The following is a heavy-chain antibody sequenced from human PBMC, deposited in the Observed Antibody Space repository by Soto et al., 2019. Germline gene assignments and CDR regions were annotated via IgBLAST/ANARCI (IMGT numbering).Heavy chain of an antibody. J-gene: IGHJ6*03. V-gene: IGHV1-18*01. D-gene: IGHD2-2*01. Sequence: ASVKVSCKASGYTFTSYGISWVRQAPGQGLEWMGWISAYNGNTNYAQKLQGRVTMTTDTSTSTAYMKLRSLRSDDTAVYYCASSPKRAAAMQFGYYYYYYMDVWGKGTTVTVSS. CDR2: ISAYNGNT. CDR3: ASSPKRAAAMQFGYYYYYYMDV. CDR1: GYTFTSYG.